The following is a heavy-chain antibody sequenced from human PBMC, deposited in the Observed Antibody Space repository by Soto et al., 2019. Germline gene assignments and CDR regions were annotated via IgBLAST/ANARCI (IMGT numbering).Heavy chain of an antibody. V-gene: IGHV3-23*01. CDR2: ISGSGGST. CDR3: AKAPTRDSSGLDWFDP. J-gene: IGHJ5*02. Sequence: GGSLRLSCAASGFTFSSYAMSRVRQAPGKGLEWVSAISGSGGSTYYADSVKGRFTISRDNSKNTLYLQMNSLRAEDTAVYYCAKAPTRDSSGLDWFDPWGQGTLVTVSS. CDR1: GFTFSSYA. D-gene: IGHD6-19*01.